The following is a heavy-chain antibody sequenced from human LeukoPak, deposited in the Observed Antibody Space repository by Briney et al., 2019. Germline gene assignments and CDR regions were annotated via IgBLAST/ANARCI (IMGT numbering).Heavy chain of an antibody. CDR1: GGSISSGDYY. V-gene: IGHV4-30-4*08. Sequence: SETLSLTCTVSGGSISSGDYYWSWIRQPPGKGLEWIGYIYYSGSTYYNPSLKSRVTISVDTSKNQFSLKLSSVTAADTAVYYCARGTVGAADAWYFDLWGRGTLVTVSS. J-gene: IGHJ2*01. CDR2: IYYSGST. CDR3: ARGTVGAADAWYFDL. D-gene: IGHD1-26*01.